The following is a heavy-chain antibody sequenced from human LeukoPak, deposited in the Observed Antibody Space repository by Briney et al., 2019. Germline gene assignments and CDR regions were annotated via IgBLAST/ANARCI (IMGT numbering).Heavy chain of an antibody. J-gene: IGHJ4*02. Sequence: SVKVSCKASGGTFSSYAISWVRQAPGQGLEWMGGIIPIFGTANYAQKLQGRVTITADESTSTAYMELSSLRSEDQAVYYCARSWELLRAPFDYWGQGTLVTVSS. D-gene: IGHD1-26*01. V-gene: IGHV1-69*13. CDR2: IIPIFGTA. CDR1: GGTFSSYA. CDR3: ARSWELLRAPFDY.